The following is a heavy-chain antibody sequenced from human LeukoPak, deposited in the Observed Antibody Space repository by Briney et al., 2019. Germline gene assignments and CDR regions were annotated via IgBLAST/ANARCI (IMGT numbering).Heavy chain of an antibody. J-gene: IGHJ4*02. Sequence: QTGGSLRLSCAVSGLTFIRYAMSWVRQAPGKGLEWVSAIRESGSGTYYADSVKGRFTISRDNSKDTLSLQMNSLRAEDTAVYYCAKGIAQGYTFGSIEQDYWGQGTLVTVSS. D-gene: IGHD5-18*01. V-gene: IGHV3-23*01. CDR2: IRESGSGT. CDR3: AKGIAQGYTFGSIEQDY. CDR1: GLTFIRYA.